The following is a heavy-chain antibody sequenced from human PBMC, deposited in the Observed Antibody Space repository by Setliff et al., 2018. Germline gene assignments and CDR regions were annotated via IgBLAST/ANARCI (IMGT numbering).Heavy chain of an antibody. CDR3: ARDLGHGGDSDY. Sequence: SETLSLTCTVSGGSISNCYWSWIRQPAGKGLEWIGRNYTSGSTNYNPSLKRRVTMSVDTSKNQVSLKLNSVTATDTAVYYCARDLGHGGDSDYWGQGILVTVSS. V-gene: IGHV4-4*07. CDR2: NYTSGST. D-gene: IGHD2-21*02. CDR1: GGSISNCY. J-gene: IGHJ4*02.